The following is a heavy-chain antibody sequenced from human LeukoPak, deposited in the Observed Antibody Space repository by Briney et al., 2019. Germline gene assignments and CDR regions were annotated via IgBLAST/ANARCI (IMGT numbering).Heavy chain of an antibody. D-gene: IGHD2-21*01. CDR1: GFSFDSYG. CDR3: AKFLPTHIVVANYYFDY. CDR2: ISGSGGST. J-gene: IGHJ4*02. V-gene: IGHV3-23*01. Sequence: GGSLRLSCAASGFSFDSYGMSWVRQAPGKGLEWVSAISGSGGSTYYADSVKGRFTISRDNSKNTLYLQMNSLRAEDTAVYYCAKFLPTHIVVANYYFDYWGQGTLVTVSS.